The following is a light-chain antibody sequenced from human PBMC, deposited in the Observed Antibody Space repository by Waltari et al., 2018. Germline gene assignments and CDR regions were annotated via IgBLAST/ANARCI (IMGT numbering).Light chain of an antibody. CDR1: ILTEKY. J-gene: IGLJ2*01. CDR2: RDS. V-gene: IGLV3-27*01. CDR3: YSASDDNLI. Sequence: SYELTQPSSVSVSPGQTAKITCSGDILTEKYARWFQQKPGRAPVMLIYRDSEWHSGVPERFSGSSSGPTVTLTISGAQDEDEVDYYCYSASDDNLIFGGGTKLTVL.